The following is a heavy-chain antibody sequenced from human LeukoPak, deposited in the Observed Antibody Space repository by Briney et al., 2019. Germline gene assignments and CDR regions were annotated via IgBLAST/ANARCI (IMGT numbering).Heavy chain of an antibody. CDR3: AREVRSSGYSLDY. CDR2: IYSSGST. CDR1: GGSISSYY. Sequence: SETMSLTCTVSGGSISSYYWSWIRQPAGKGLEWVGRIYSSGSTNYNPSLKSRVTMSVDTSKNQFSLKLRSVTAADTAVYYCAREVRSSGYSLDYWGQGTLVTVSS. J-gene: IGHJ4*02. V-gene: IGHV4-4*07. D-gene: IGHD3-22*01.